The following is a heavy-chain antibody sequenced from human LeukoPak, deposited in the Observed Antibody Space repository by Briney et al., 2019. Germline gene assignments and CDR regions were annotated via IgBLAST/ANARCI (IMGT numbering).Heavy chain of an antibody. Sequence: ASVKVSCKASGGTFSSYAISWVRQAPGQGLEWMGGIIPIFGTANYAQKLQGRVTMTTDTSTSTAYMELRSLRSDDTAVYYCARGGRPRQPDIWGQGTMVTVSS. V-gene: IGHV1-69*05. CDR1: GGTFSSYA. D-gene: IGHD5-12*01. CDR3: ARGGRPRQPDI. J-gene: IGHJ3*02. CDR2: IIPIFGTA.